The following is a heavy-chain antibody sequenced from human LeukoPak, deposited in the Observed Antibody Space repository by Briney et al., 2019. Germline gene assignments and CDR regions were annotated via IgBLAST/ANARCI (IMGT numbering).Heavy chain of an antibody. V-gene: IGHV4-59*01. CDR3: AREGGDYEEDDAFDI. Sequence: SETLSLTCTISGGSISSYYWSWIRQPPGKGLEWIGYIYYGGSTNYNPSLKSRVTISVDTSKNQFSLKLSSVAAADTAVYYCAREGGDYEEDDAFDIWGQGTMVTVSS. J-gene: IGHJ3*02. CDR1: GGSISSYY. D-gene: IGHD4-17*01. CDR2: IYYGGST.